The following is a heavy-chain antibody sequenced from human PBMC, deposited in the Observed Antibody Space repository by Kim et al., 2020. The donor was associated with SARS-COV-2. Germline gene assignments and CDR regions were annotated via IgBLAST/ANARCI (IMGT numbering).Heavy chain of an antibody. V-gene: IGHV1-69*13. D-gene: IGHD3-22*01. J-gene: IGHJ5*02. CDR2: IIPIFGTA. Sequence: SVKVSCKASGGTFSSYAISWVRQAPGQGLEWMGGIIPIFGTANYAQKFQGRVTITADESTSTAYMELSSLRSEDTAVYYCAREGYYYDSSGRWFDPWGQGTLVTVSS. CDR3: AREGYYYDSSGRWFDP. CDR1: GGTFSSYA.